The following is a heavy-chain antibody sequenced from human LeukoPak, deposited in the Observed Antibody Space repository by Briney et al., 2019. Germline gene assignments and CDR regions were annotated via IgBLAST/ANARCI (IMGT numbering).Heavy chain of an antibody. J-gene: IGHJ5*02. Sequence: SETLSLTCAVYGGSFSGYYWSWIRQPPGKGLERIGEINHSGSTNYNPSLKSRVTISVDTSKNQFSLKLSSVTAADTAVYYCARGGYYYRYNWFDPWGQGTLVTVSS. CDR2: INHSGST. CDR3: ARGGYYYRYNWFDP. D-gene: IGHD3-22*01. CDR1: GGSFSGYY. V-gene: IGHV4-34*01.